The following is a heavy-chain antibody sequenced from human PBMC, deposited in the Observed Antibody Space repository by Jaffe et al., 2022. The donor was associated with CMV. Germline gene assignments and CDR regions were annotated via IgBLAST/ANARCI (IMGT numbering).Heavy chain of an antibody. J-gene: IGHJ4*02. CDR2: ISGHNGET. V-gene: IGHV1-18*01. Sequence: QVQLVQSGAEVKKPGASVKVSCQASGYTFTSYGISWVRQAPGQGLEWMGWISGHNGETKYSQKLHGRVTMTTDTSTSTAYMELRSLRSDDTAVYYCARCFALSGWPMFHWGQGTQVTVSS. D-gene: IGHD6-19*01. CDR3: ARCFALSGWPMFH. CDR1: GYTFTSYG.